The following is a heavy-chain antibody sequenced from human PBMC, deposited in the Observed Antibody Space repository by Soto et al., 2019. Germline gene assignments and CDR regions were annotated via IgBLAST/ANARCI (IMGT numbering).Heavy chain of an antibody. J-gene: IGHJ4*02. V-gene: IGHV3-23*01. Sequence: EVQLLESGGGLVQPGGSLRLSCVASGITFSNSAMIWVRQAPGKGLEWVLGISGSGGSTYYADSVKGRFTISRDNSKNTLYLQMNSLRAEDTAVYYCTKLTGYSSGWCDYWGQGTLVTVSS. CDR2: ISGSGGST. CDR1: GITFSNSA. CDR3: TKLTGYSSGWCDY. D-gene: IGHD6-19*01.